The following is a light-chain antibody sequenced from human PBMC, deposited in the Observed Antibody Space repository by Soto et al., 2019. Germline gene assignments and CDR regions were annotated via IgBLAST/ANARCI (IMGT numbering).Light chain of an antibody. CDR3: QQSYSTPYT. CDR1: QSISNY. CDR2: AAS. Sequence: DIQMTQSPSSLSASVGDRVTITCRTSQSISNYLNWYQQRPGKAPKLLIYAASSLPSGVPSRFSGSASGTDFTLTISSLQPEDFATYHCQQSYSTPYTFGQGTKLEI. J-gene: IGKJ2*01. V-gene: IGKV1-39*01.